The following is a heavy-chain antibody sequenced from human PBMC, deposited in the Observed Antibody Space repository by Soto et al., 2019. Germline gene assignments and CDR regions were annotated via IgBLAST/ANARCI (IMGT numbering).Heavy chain of an antibody. V-gene: IGHV3-30*03. Sequence: GGSLRLSCAASGFTFSSYGMHWVRQAPGKGLEWVAVISYDGSNKYYADSVKGRFTISRDNSKNTLYLQMNSLRSEDTAVYYCAAEFPRYFDLSVWGKGTTVTVSS. J-gene: IGHJ6*04. CDR3: AAEFPRYFDLSV. CDR2: ISYDGSNK. CDR1: GFTFSSYG. D-gene: IGHD3-9*01.